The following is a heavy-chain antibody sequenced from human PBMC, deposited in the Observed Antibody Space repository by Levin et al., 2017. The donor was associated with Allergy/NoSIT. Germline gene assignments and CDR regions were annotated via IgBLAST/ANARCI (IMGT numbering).Heavy chain of an antibody. CDR1: GFTFDDYA. V-gene: IGHV3-9*01. D-gene: IGHD1/OR15-1a*01. Sequence: SLKISCAASGFTFDDYAMHWVRQAPGKGLEWVSGISWNSGSIGYADSVKGRFTISRDNAKNSLYLPMNSLRTEDTALDCCARENIALPDAFDIWGQGTIVIVSS. CDR2: ISWNSGSI. J-gene: IGHJ3*02. CDR3: ARENIALPDAFDI.